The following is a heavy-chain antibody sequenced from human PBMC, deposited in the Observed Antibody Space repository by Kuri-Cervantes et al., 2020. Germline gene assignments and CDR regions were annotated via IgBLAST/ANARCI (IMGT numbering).Heavy chain of an antibody. Sequence: ASVKVSCKASGYTFTGYYMHWVRQAPGQGLEWMGWINPSGGSTSYAQKFQGRVTMTRDTSTSTVYMELSSLRSEDTAVYYCARVPRLQQLVRGFDYWGQGTLVTVSS. CDR1: GYTFTGYY. CDR3: ARVPRLQQLVRGFDY. CDR2: INPSGGST. V-gene: IGHV1-46*01. J-gene: IGHJ4*02. D-gene: IGHD6-13*01.